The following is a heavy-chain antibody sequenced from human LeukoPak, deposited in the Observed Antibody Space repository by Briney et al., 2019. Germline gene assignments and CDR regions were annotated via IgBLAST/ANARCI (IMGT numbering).Heavy chain of an antibody. D-gene: IGHD6-6*01. CDR2: IWYDGSNK. CDR3: ARRMAARNSALDY. Sequence: IWYDGSNKYYADSVKGRFTISRDNSKNTLYLQMNSLRAEDTAVYYCARRMAARNSALDYWGQGTLVTASS. V-gene: IGHV3-33*01. J-gene: IGHJ4*02.